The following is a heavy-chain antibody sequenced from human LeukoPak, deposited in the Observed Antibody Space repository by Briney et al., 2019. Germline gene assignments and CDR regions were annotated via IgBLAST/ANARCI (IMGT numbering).Heavy chain of an antibody. J-gene: IGHJ4*02. V-gene: IGHV4-39*01. CDR3: ARHRSRLVVVPAVKLPFDY. CDR1: GASISSSSDY. CDR2: IFYSGST. Sequence: PSETLSLTCTVSGASISSSSDYWGWVRQPPGKGLEWIGSIFYSGSTSYNPSLKSRVAISVDTSMNQFSLKLTSATAADTSVYYCARHRSRLVVVPAVKLPFDYWGQGTLVTVSS. D-gene: IGHD2-2*01.